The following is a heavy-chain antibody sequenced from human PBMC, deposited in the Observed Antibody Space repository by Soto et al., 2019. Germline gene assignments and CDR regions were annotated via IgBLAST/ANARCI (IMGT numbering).Heavy chain of an antibody. V-gene: IGHV1-69*01. CDR1: GGTFSSYA. J-gene: IGHJ4*02. D-gene: IGHD3-22*01. CDR3: ARELRDYYDSSGPFDY. Sequence: QVQLVQSGAEVKKPGSSVKVSCKASGGTFSSYAISWVRQAPGQGLEWMGGIIPIFGTANYAQKFQGRVTITADESTSTAHMELSSLRSEDTAVYYCARELRDYYDSSGPFDYWGQGTLVTVSS. CDR2: IIPIFGTA.